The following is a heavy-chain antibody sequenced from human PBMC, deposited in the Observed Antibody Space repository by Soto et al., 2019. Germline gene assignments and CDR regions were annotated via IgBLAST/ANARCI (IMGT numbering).Heavy chain of an antibody. CDR1: GYTFSSYA. CDR3: ARDGWVTMRHFHI. CDR2: INPDNGES. J-gene: IGHJ3*02. V-gene: IGHV1-3*01. Sequence: ASVKVSCKASGYTFSSYAMHWLRQAPGQRPEWLGWINPDNGESKTSQKLQGRVTISTDTSATTVYMELSSLTSEDTAVYYCARDGWVTMRHFHIWGQGTMVTVSS. D-gene: IGHD4-17*01.